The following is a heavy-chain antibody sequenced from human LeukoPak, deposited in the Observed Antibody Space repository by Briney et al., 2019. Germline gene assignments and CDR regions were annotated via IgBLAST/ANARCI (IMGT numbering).Heavy chain of an antibody. J-gene: IGHJ3*02. CDR1: GYTFTVYY. CDR3: ARSLYGRDAFDI. CDR2: INPNSGGT. Sequence: ASVKVSFTASGYTFTVYYMHWVRQAPGQGLEWMGRINPNSGGTNYAQKFQGRVTMTRDTSISTAYMELSRLRSDDTAVYYCARSLYGRDAFDIWGQGTMVTVSS. V-gene: IGHV1-2*06. D-gene: IGHD2-8*01.